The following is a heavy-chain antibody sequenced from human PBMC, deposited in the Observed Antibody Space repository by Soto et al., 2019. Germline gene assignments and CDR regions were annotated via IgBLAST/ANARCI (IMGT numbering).Heavy chain of an antibody. D-gene: IGHD3-22*01. Sequence: ASVKVSCKASGYTFTSYAIHWVRQAPGQRLEWMGWINVGNGNTRYSQKFQGRLTLTRDTPGNTAYLELNSLISEDTAVYYCATPQDYDVCLDSWGQGTLVSVSS. CDR1: GYTFTSYA. V-gene: IGHV1-3*01. CDR3: ATPQDYDVCLDS. CDR2: INVGNGNT. J-gene: IGHJ4*02.